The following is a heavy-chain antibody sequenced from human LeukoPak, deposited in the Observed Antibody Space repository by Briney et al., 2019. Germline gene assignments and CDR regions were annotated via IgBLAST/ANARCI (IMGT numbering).Heavy chain of an antibody. CDR3: AKNRGSPSFDY. D-gene: IGHD3-10*01. CDR2: ISDSGGHT. CDR1: GFTFSNYA. Sequence: PGGSLRLSCAASGFTFSNYAMSWVRQAPGKGLEWVSAISDSGGHTYYADSVKGRFTVSRDNSKNTLYLQMTSLRAEDTAVYYCAKNRGSPSFDYWGEATLVTVSS. V-gene: IGHV3-23*01. J-gene: IGHJ4*02.